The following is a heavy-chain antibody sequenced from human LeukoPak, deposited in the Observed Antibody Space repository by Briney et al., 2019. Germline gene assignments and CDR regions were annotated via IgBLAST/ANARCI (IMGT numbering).Heavy chain of an antibody. J-gene: IGHJ6*02. V-gene: IGHV3-21*01. CDR2: ISSSSSYI. CDR3: ARHRPRLSLDV. CDR1: GFTFSNYN. Sequence: PGGSLRPSCAASGFTFSNYNMNWARQAPGKGLEWVSSISSSSSYIYYGDSVKGRFTISRDNAKNSLFLQTNSLRAEDTAVYFCARHRPRLSLDVWGQGTTVTVSS.